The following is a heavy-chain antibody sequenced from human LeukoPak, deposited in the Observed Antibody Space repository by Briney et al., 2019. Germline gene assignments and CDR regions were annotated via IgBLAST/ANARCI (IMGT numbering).Heavy chain of an antibody. V-gene: IGHV3-30*18. CDR1: GFTFSSYG. CDR3: AKPPVPSTVTTVWYFDL. J-gene: IGHJ2*01. Sequence: GGSLRLSCAASGFTFSSYGMHWVRQAPGKGLQWVAFTSGDGRNTYYVDSVKGRFSITRDNSKNTLYLQMDSLRTEDAAVYYCAKPPVPSTVTTVWYFDLWGRGTLVTVCS. D-gene: IGHD4-17*01. CDR2: TSGDGRNT.